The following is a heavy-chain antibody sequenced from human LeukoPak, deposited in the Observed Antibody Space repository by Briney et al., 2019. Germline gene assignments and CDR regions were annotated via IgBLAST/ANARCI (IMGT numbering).Heavy chain of an antibody. CDR3: ARDQRLGSDYGFDY. CDR2: IIPIFGTA. D-gene: IGHD4-17*01. CDR1: GGTFSSYA. Sequence: GASVKVSCKASGGTFSSYAISWVRQAPGQGLEWMGGIIPIFGTANYAQKFQGRVTITADESTSTAYMELSSLRSEDTAVYYCARDQRLGSDYGFDYWGQGTLVTVSS. V-gene: IGHV1-69*13. J-gene: IGHJ4*02.